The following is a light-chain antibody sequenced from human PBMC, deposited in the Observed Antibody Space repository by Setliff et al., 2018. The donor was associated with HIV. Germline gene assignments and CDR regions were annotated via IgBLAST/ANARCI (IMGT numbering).Light chain of an antibody. CDR1: SSDIGSHDY. CDR2: DVS. Sequence: QSALTQPASVSGSPGQSITISCTGTSSDIGSHDYISWYQQHPGKVPELLIYDVSKRPSGASNRFSGSKSGNSASLTISRLHPEDEADYYCSSYISSSTLVVFGGGTKVT. CDR3: SSYISSSTLVV. V-gene: IGLV2-14*03. J-gene: IGLJ2*01.